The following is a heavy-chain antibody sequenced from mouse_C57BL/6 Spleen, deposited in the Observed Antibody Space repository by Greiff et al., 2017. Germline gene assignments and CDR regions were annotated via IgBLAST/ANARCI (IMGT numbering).Heavy chain of an antibody. CDR1: GFNIKNTY. J-gene: IGHJ4*01. CDR3: QFSTTVSYAMDY. V-gene: IGHV14-3*01. Sequence: EVQLQQSVAELVRPGASVKLSCTASGFNIKNTYMPWVKQRPGQGLEWIGRIDPANGKTNYAASLKGKATITAETSSNTAYLQLSSLTSEDTAIYYCQFSTTVSYAMDYWGQGTSVTVSS. CDR2: IDPANGKT. D-gene: IGHD1-1*01.